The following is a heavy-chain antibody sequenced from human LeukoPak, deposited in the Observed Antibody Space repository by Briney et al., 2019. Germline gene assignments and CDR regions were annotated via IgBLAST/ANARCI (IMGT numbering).Heavy chain of an antibody. J-gene: IGHJ6*02. CDR1: GYNFTNYW. CDR3: ARTYCSTISCFGLYYYYGVDV. D-gene: IGHD2-2*01. Sequence: GESLKISCKGSGYNFTNYWIGWVRQMPGKGLEWMGIIYPADSDTRYSPSFQGQVTISVDKSINTAYLQWSSLKASDTAMYYCARTYCSTISCFGLYYYYGVDVWGQGTTVTVSS. CDR2: IYPADSDT. V-gene: IGHV5-51*01.